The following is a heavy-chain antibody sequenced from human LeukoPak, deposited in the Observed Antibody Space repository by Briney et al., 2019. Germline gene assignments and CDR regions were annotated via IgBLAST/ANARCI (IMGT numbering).Heavy chain of an antibody. Sequence: PSETPSLTCAVYGGSFSGYYWSWIRRPPGKGLEWIGEINHSGSTNYNPSLKSRVTISVDTSKNQFSLKLSSVTAADTAVYYCARRWLHRKGFDYWGQGTLVTVSS. D-gene: IGHD5-24*01. CDR1: GGSFSGYY. V-gene: IGHV4-34*01. CDR3: ARRWLHRKGFDY. CDR2: INHSGST. J-gene: IGHJ4*02.